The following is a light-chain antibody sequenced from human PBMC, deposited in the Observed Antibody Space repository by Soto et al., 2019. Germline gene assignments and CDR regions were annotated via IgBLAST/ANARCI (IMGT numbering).Light chain of an antibody. CDR2: AAS. J-gene: IGKJ5*01. Sequence: DIQMTQSPSSLSASVGARVTITCRASESINRHLNWYQQQPGKDPKLLIYAASSSQNGVPSRFMGGGSGTDFTLIITNLQPEDFGTDFCHQSYTARAITFVQGTRLEIK. CDR1: ESINRH. CDR3: HQSYTARAIT. V-gene: IGKV1-39*01.